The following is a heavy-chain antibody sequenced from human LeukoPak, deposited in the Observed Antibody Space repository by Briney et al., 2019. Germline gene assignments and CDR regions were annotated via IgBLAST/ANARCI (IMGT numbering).Heavy chain of an antibody. Sequence: GGSLRLSCAASGFTFSSYWMHWVRQAPGKGLVWVSRIDSDGSTTSYADSVKGRFTISRDNAKNTLYLQMNSLRAEDTAVYYCARSVYDSGGYYRVLDYWGQGALVTVSS. V-gene: IGHV3-74*01. CDR2: IDSDGSTT. D-gene: IGHD3-22*01. CDR1: GFTFSSYW. J-gene: IGHJ4*02. CDR3: ARSVYDSGGYYRVLDY.